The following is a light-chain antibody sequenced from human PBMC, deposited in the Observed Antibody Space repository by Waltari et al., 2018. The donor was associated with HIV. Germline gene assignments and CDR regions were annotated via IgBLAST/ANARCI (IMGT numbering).Light chain of an antibody. V-gene: IGLV1-47*01. CDR2: RNN. J-gene: IGLJ3*02. Sequence: QSVLTQPPSASGTPGQSVTISCSGSSSNIGSNYVYWYQQLPGTAPKLLIYRNNQRPSGVPDRFSGFKSGTSAALAISGLRSEDEADYYGAAWDDNLSGWVFGGGSKLTIL. CDR1: SSNIGSNY. CDR3: AAWDDNLSGWV.